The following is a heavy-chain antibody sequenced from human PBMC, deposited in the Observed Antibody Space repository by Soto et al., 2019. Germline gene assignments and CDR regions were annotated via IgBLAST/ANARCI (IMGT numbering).Heavy chain of an antibody. CDR2: IIPIFGTA. CDR1: GGTFSSYA. V-gene: IGHV1-69*13. D-gene: IGHD3-22*01. CDR3: ARDVGDYYDSSGYYYSAVY. Sequence: GASVKVSCKASGGTFSSYAISWVRQAPGQGLEWMGGIIPIFGTANYAQKFQGRVTITADESTSTAYMELSSLRSEDTAVYYCARDVGDYYDSSGYYYSAVYWGQGTLVTVSS. J-gene: IGHJ4*02.